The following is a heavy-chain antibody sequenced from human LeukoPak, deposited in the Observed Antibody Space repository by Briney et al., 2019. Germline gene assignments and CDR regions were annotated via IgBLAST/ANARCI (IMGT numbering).Heavy chain of an antibody. Sequence: SETLSLTCTVSGGSVSSGTYYWSWIRQPPGKGLEWIGYTYYSGSTNYNPSLMSRVTISVDTSKNQFSLKLSSVTAAVTAVYYCARDLGGLTGHYFDYWGQGTLVTVSS. CDR3: ARDLGGLTGHYFDY. CDR2: TYYSGST. J-gene: IGHJ4*02. V-gene: IGHV4-61*01. D-gene: IGHD1-20*01. CDR1: GGSVSSGTYY.